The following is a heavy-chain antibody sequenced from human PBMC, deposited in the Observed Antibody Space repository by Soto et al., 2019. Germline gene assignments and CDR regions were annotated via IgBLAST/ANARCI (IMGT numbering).Heavy chain of an antibody. D-gene: IGHD1-26*01. CDR1: GFTFSDYY. CDR2: ISSSGSTI. CDR3: AKDPGAGWFDP. J-gene: IGHJ5*02. V-gene: IGHV3-11*01. Sequence: PGGSLRLSCAASGFTFSDYYMSWIRQAPGKGLEWVSYISSSGSTIYYADSVKGRFTISRDNAKSSLYLQMNSLRAEDTALYYCAKDPGAGWFDPWGQGTLVTVSS.